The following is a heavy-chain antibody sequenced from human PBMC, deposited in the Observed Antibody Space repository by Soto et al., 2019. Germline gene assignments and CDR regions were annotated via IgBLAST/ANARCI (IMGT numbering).Heavy chain of an antibody. V-gene: IGHV1-69*13. Sequence: SAVKPCCKASGGTFSSYGVTWVRQAPGQGLEWMGGIIPFIGTAKYAQKFQGRVTITADESTGTAYMDLSSLRSEDTAVYYCARELILPRWHYYCDMVVWGTPTSVTVSS. CDR1: GGTFSSYG. J-gene: IGHJ6*03. CDR3: ARELILPRWHYYCDMVV. D-gene: IGHD3-3*01. CDR2: IIPFIGTA.